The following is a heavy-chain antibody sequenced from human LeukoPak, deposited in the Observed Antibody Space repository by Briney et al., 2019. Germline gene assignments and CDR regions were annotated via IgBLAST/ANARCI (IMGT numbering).Heavy chain of an antibody. V-gene: IGHV3-11*01. CDR1: GFTFSDYY. J-gene: IGHJ3*02. Sequence: GGSLRLSCAASGFTFSDYYMSWIRQAPGKGLEWVSYISSSGSTIYYADSVKGRFTISRDNAKNSLYLQMNSLRAEDTAVYYCARDLDPEMATIEINDAFDIWGQGTMVTVSS. CDR3: ARDLDPEMATIEINDAFDI. CDR2: ISSSGSTI. D-gene: IGHD5-24*01.